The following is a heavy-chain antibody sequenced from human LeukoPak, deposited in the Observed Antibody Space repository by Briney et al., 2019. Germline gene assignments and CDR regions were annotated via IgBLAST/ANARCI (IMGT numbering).Heavy chain of an antibody. Sequence: GESLKISCQDFGYSVSNHWIGWARQMPGKGLEWMGIIYLGDSETRYSPSFQGQVTITADKSISTAYLQWSSLKASDTAIYYCARHPTYTRGWPLDFWGQGTLVTVSS. CDR1: GYSVSNHW. CDR2: IYLGDSET. CDR3: ARHPTYTRGWPLDF. D-gene: IGHD6-19*01. J-gene: IGHJ4*02. V-gene: IGHV5-51*01.